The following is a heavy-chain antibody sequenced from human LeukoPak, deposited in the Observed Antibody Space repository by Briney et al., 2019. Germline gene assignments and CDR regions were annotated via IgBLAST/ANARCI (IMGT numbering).Heavy chain of an antibody. V-gene: IGHV1-2*02. CDR1: GYTFTGYH. CDR2: INPNSGGT. CDR3: AREPLCSGGSCSDSSHFDY. Sequence: ASVKVSCKASGYTFTGYHMHWVRQAPGQGLEWMGWINPNSGGTNYAQKFQGRVTMTRDTSISTAYMELSRLRSDDTAVYYCAREPLCSGGSCSDSSHFDYWGQGTLVTVSS. J-gene: IGHJ4*02. D-gene: IGHD2-15*01.